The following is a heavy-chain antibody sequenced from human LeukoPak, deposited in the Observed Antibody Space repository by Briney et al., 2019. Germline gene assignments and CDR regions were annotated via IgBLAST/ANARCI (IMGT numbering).Heavy chain of an antibody. D-gene: IGHD6-19*01. V-gene: IGHV3-48*03. J-gene: IGHJ4*02. Sequence: GGSLRLSCAASGFTFSNYEMNWVRQAPGKGLEWVSYISRSSGSSIYYADSVKGRFTISRDNAKNSLYLQMDSLRAEDTAVYYCARDSSGWYYFDYWGQGILVTVSS. CDR2: ISRSSGSSI. CDR1: GFTFSNYE. CDR3: ARDSSGWYYFDY.